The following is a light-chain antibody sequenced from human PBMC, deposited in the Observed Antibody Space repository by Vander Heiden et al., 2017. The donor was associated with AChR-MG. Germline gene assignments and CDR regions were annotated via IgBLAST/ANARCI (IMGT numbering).Light chain of an antibody. CDR1: ERVSSSY. CDR3: QHEDASRYT. J-gene: IGKJ2*01. CDR2: GAS. V-gene: IGKV3-20*01. Sequence: EIVLTQSPGTLSLSPGERVTFFCRASERVSSSYLGWYQHKPGQAPRLLIYGASKRATGIPDRFSGSGSGTDFTLTISRLEPEDVAVYYCQHEDASRYTFGQGTKLEIK.